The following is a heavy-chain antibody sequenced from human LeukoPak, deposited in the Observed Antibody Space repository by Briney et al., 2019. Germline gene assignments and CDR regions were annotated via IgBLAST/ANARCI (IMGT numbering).Heavy chain of an antibody. CDR3: ARKQYDYVWGSYRIRPYYFDY. J-gene: IGHJ4*02. CDR1: GFTFDDYG. D-gene: IGHD3-16*02. CDR2: INWNAVST. Sequence: GGSLRLSCAASGFTFDDYGMSWVRQAPGKGLEWVSDINWNAVSTTYADSVKGRFTISRDNAKNSLYLQMSNLRAEDTALYHCARKQYDYVWGSYRIRPYYFDYWGQGTLVTVSS. V-gene: IGHV3-20*01.